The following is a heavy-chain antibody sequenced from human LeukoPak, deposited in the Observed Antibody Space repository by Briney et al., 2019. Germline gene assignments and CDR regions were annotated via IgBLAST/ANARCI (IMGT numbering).Heavy chain of an antibody. CDR3: AKGFLEYIPYYVDY. V-gene: IGHV3-30*18. CDR2: ISYDGSHK. J-gene: IGHJ4*02. CDR1: GFTFSSYG. D-gene: IGHD2/OR15-2a*01. Sequence: GGSLRLSCAASGFTFSSYGMHWVRQAPGKGLEWVAVISYDGSHKYYADSVKGRFTISRDDSKNTLYLQMNSLRAEDTAVYYCAKGFLEYIPYYVDYWGQGTLVTVSS.